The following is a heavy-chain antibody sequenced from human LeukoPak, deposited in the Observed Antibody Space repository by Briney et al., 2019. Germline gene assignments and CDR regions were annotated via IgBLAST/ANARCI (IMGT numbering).Heavy chain of an antibody. CDR1: GYTFTSYG. J-gene: IGHJ5*02. CDR2: ISAYNGNT. CDR3: ARVPGIVVVPAAILNWFDP. D-gene: IGHD2-2*01. V-gene: IGHV1-18*01. Sequence: ASVKVSCKASGYTFTSYGISWVRQAPGQGLEWMGWISAYNGNTNYAQKLQGRVTMTTDTSTSTAYMELRSLRSDDTAAYYCARVPGIVVVPAAILNWFDPWGQGTLVTVSS.